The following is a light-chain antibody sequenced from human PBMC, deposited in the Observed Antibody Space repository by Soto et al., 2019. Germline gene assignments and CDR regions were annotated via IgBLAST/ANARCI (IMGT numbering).Light chain of an antibody. CDR2: GAS. Sequence: EIVMTQSPATLSVSPGERATLSCRASQSVGSNLAWYQQKPGQAPRLLIYGASTRATGIPARFSGSGSGTEYTLTISSLQYEDFAIYFCHQDNNWPPDRTFVQGTNVEIK. CDR1: QSVGSN. V-gene: IGKV3-15*01. J-gene: IGKJ1*01. CDR3: HQDNNWPPDRT.